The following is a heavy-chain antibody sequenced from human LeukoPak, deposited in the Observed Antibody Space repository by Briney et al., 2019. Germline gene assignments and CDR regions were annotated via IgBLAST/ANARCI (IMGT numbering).Heavy chain of an antibody. CDR2: ISGSGGST. J-gene: IGHJ4*02. Sequence: GGSLRLSCAASGSTFSSYAMSWVRQAPGKGLEWVSSISGSGGSTYYADSVKGRFTISRDNSKNTVYLQMNSLRAEDTAVYYCAKDSQYSNTWYGADYWGQGTLVTVSS. V-gene: IGHV3-23*01. CDR3: AKDSQYSNTWYGADY. CDR1: GSTFSSYA. D-gene: IGHD6-13*01.